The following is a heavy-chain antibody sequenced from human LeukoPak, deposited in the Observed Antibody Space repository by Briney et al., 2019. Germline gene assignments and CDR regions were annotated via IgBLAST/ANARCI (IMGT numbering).Heavy chain of an antibody. CDR1: GFTFSSYK. V-gene: IGHV3-21*01. Sequence: GGSLRLSCAASGFTFSSYKMNWVRQAPGKGLEWVSSISSNSRDIYYADSVQGRFTISRDNAKNSLYPQMSSLRAEDTAVYYCARADSYYYDNSGYSGYWGQGTLVTVSS. CDR2: ISSNSRDI. J-gene: IGHJ4*02. CDR3: ARADSYYYDNSGYSGY. D-gene: IGHD3-22*01.